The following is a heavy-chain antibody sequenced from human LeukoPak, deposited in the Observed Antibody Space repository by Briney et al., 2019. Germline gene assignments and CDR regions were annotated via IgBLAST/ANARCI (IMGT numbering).Heavy chain of an antibody. CDR2: FDPEDGET. J-gene: IGHJ5*02. D-gene: IGHD1-26*01. CDR3: ATQVVGATIKWFDP. CDR1: GYTLTELS. Sequence: ASVKVSCKVSGYTLTELSMHWVRQAPGKGLEWMGGFDPEDGETIYAQKFQGRVTMTEDTSTDTAYMELSSLRSEDTAVYYCATQVVGATIKWFDPWGQGTLVTVSS. V-gene: IGHV1-24*01.